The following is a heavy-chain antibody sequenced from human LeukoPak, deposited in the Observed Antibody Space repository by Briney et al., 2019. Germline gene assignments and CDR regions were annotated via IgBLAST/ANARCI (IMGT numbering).Heavy chain of an antibody. V-gene: IGHV6-1*01. CDR2: TYYRSKWYY. J-gene: IGHJ5*02. CDR3: TREGRNFFDP. CDR1: GDTFSTDSGA. Sequence: SQTLSLTCAVSGDTFSTDSGAWDWVRQAPARGLEGLVRTYYRSKWYYDYAVSVKSRITINPDTSKNQVSLHLNSVTPEDTAVYYCTREGRNFFDPWGQGTLVTVSS.